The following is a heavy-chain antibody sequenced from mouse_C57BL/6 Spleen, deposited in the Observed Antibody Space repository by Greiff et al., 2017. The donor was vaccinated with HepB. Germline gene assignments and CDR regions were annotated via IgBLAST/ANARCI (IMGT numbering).Heavy chain of an antibody. V-gene: IGHV1-50*01. J-gene: IGHJ2*01. CDR2: IDPSDSYT. CDR1: GYTFTSYW. Sequence: VQLQQPGAELVKPGASVKLSCKASGYTFTSYWMQWVKQRPGQGLEWIGEIDPSDSYTNYNQKFKGKATLTVDTSYSTAYMQLSSLTSEDSAVYYCARSTTVVATDYWGQGTTLTVSS. CDR3: ARSTTVVATDY. D-gene: IGHD1-1*01.